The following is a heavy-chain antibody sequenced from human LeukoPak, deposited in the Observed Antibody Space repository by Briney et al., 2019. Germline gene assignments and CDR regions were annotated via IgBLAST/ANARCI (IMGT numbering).Heavy chain of an antibody. V-gene: IGHV3-33*01. CDR2: IWYDGSNK. CDR1: GFTFSSYG. Sequence: PGRSLRLSCAASGFTFSSYGMHWVRQAPGKGLEWVAVIWYDGSNKYYADSVKGRFTISRDNSKNTLYLQMSSLRAEDTAVYYCARDLSYYGSGSYYLDYWGQGTLVTVSS. J-gene: IGHJ4*02. CDR3: ARDLSYYGSGSYYLDY. D-gene: IGHD3-10*01.